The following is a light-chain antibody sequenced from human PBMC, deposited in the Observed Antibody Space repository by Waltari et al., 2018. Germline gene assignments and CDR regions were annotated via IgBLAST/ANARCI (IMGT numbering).Light chain of an antibody. J-gene: IGKJ1*01. CDR2: KAS. V-gene: IGKV1-5*03. Sequence: DIQMTQSHSTLSASVGDRVTITCRPSQSINAWLSWYQQKPGKATKLLIYKASNLASGVPSRFSGSWSVTEFTLTISSLQPGDFATYYCQQYYNYWTFGQGTKVEIK. CDR1: QSINAW. CDR3: QQYYNYWT.